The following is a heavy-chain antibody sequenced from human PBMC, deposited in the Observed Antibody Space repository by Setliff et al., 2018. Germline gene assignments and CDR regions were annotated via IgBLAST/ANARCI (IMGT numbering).Heavy chain of an antibody. CDR3: ARGRNIAARLLDF. V-gene: IGHV4-34*01. Sequence: SETLSLTCGASGGTFSDYFWTWIRQSPGKGQEWIGEINHSGSSNYNPSLKSRVTISIDTSNNQFSLKVTSVTAADTGIYFCARGRNIAARLLDFWGQGALVTVSS. CDR1: GGTFSDYF. D-gene: IGHD6-6*01. CDR2: INHSGSS. J-gene: IGHJ4*02.